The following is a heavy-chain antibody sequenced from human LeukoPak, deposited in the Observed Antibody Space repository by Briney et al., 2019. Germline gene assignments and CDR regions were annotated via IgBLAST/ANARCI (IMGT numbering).Heavy chain of an antibody. CDR1: GCSNSSYY. V-gene: IGHV4-4*07. D-gene: IGHD2-2*01. Sequence: SETLSFNCTVAGCSNSSYYWSWLPQPAGKELEWIGRIYSGGSTNYNPSLKSRVTMSVDTSKNQFSLKLSSVTAADTAVYYCARDGCSSTSCSYYYYYYMDVWGKGTTVTVSS. CDR3: ARDGCSSTSCSYYYYYYMDV. J-gene: IGHJ6*03. CDR2: IYSGGST.